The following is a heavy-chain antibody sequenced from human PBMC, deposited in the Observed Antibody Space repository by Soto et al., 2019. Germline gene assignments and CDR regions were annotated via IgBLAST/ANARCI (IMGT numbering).Heavy chain of an antibody. CDR1: GFTFSSYA. J-gene: IGHJ6*02. CDR2: ISGSGGST. D-gene: IGHD6-6*01. Sequence: EVQLLESGGGLVQPGGSLRLSCAASGFTFSSYAMSWVRQAPGKGLEWVSAISGSGGSTYYADSVKGRFTISRDKSKNTLYLQMNSLRAEDTAVYYCAKDIRGVSSPHSYYYYGMDVWGQGTTVTVSS. V-gene: IGHV3-23*01. CDR3: AKDIRGVSSPHSYYYYGMDV.